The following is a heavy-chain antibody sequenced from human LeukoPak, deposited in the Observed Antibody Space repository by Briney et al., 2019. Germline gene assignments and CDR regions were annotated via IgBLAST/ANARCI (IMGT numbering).Heavy chain of an antibody. J-gene: IGHJ6*03. CDR1: GFTFRSYA. CDR3: AKNMGHGLSPGRLAQYYYYFMDV. CDR2: ISGRGDTT. D-gene: IGHD2/OR15-2a*01. V-gene: IGHV3-23*01. Sequence: GGSLRLSCAASGFTFRSYAMSWVRQAPGKGLEWVPAISGRGDTTLYTDSVKGRFNISRDNSKNTLYLQMNSLRAEDTAVYYCAKNMGHGLSPGRLAQYYYYFMDVWGKGTTVTVSS.